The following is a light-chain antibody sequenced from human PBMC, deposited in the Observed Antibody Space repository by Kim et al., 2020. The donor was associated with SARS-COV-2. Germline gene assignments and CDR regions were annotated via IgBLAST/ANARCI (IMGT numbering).Light chain of an antibody. CDR1: QGVSSY. J-gene: IGKJ2*01. V-gene: IGKV3-11*01. CDR3: QQRSSWPPYT. CDR2: NAS. Sequence: LSPGEIATLSCRASQGVSSYLAWYQQKPGQAPRLLIYNASNRATGIPARFSGSGSGTDFTLTISSLGPEDFAVYYCQQRSSWPPYTFGQGTKLEI.